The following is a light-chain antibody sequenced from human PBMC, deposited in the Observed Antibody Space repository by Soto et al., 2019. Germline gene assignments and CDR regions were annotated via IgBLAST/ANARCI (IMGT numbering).Light chain of an antibody. V-gene: IGKV1-39*01. CDR1: QTISSH. Sequence: DIQMTQSPSSLSASVGDRVIITCRASQTISSHLNWYQQKPGKAPNLLVYAASSLQSGVPSRFTGSGSGTDFTLTISSLQPEDFATYFCQQSYTTPITSGQGTRLEIK. J-gene: IGKJ5*01. CDR2: AAS. CDR3: QQSYTTPIT.